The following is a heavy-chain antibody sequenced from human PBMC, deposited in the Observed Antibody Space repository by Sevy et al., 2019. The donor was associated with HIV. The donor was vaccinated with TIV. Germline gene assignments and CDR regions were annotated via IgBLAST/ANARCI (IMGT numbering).Heavy chain of an antibody. Sequence: GGSLRLSCAASGFTFSSYPMHWVRQAPGKGLERVSFISFDGTDKYYADSVKGRFTITRDNSKNTLFLQMNSLRAEDTAFYYCVRETTILPRGAFDFWCQGTMVTVSS. CDR2: ISFDGTDK. D-gene: IGHD1-26*01. CDR1: GFTFSSYP. J-gene: IGHJ3*01. V-gene: IGHV3-30-3*01. CDR3: VRETTILPRGAFDF.